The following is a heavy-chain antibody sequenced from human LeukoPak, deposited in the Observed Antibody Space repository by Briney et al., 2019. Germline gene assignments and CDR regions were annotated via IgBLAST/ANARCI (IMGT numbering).Heavy chain of an antibody. CDR3: ARDLGYCSAGSCENWFDP. Sequence: ASVKVSCKASGYSFISYYVHWVRQAPGQGLQWMGIINPSGGSTTYAQNFQGRVTMTRDTSTSTVYMELSSLRSEDTALYYCARDLGYCSAGSCENWFDPWGQGTLVTVSS. D-gene: IGHD2-15*01. CDR2: INPSGGST. J-gene: IGHJ5*02. V-gene: IGHV1-46*01. CDR1: GYSFISYY.